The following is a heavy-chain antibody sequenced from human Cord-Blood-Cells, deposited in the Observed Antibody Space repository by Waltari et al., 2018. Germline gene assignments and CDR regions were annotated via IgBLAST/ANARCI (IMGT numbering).Heavy chain of an antibody. CDR1: GGTFSSYA. J-gene: IGHJ4*02. Sequence: QVQLVQSGAEVKKPGSSVKVSCKASGGTFSSYAISWVRQAPGQGLEWMGGIIPIFGTAHYAQKFQGRVTITADESTSTAYMELSSLRSEDTAVYYCARSRYLWFGELLNFDYWGQGTLVTVSS. CDR2: IIPIFGTA. D-gene: IGHD3-10*01. V-gene: IGHV1-69*01. CDR3: ARSRYLWFGELLNFDY.